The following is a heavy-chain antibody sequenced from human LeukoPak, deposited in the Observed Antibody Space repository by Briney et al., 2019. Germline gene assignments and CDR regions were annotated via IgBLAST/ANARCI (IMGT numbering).Heavy chain of an antibody. D-gene: IGHD3-16*01. Sequence: GGSLRLSCAASGFTFSSYSMNWVRQAPGKGLEWVSSISSSSSYIYYADSVKGRFTISRDNAKNSLYLQMNSLRAEDTAVYYCARYYDGAGQDDCFDYWGQGTLVTVSS. CDR3: ARYYDGAGQDDCFDY. CDR2: ISSSSSYI. CDR1: GFTFSSYS. V-gene: IGHV3-21*01. J-gene: IGHJ4*02.